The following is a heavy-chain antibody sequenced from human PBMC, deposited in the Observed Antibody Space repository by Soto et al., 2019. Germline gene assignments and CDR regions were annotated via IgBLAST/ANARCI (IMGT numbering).Heavy chain of an antibody. D-gene: IGHD6-6*01. CDR1: GYTFTGYY. CDR2: INPNRGGT. Sequence: ASVKVSCKASGYTFTGYYMHWVRQAPGQGPEWMGWINPNRGGTDYAQKFQGRVTMTRDTSISTAYMELSRLRSDDTAVYYCASDPSIAAPPGYWGQGTLVTVSS. V-gene: IGHV1-2*02. J-gene: IGHJ4*02. CDR3: ASDPSIAAPPGY.